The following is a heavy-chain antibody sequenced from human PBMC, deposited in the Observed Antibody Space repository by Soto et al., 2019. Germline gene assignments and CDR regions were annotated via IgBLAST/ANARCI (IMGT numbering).Heavy chain of an antibody. CDR1: RFTFSTYE. CDR2: ISSGGSTV. Sequence: EVQLVESGGALVQPGGSLRLSCVASRFTFSTYEMHWGRQAPGKGLEWVSYISSGGSTVYYADSVKGQYTISRDNTRNHLYLQMTSLRDEDTALYYCVRYCSTTLCNGVATRTFDYWGQGTLVTVSS. D-gene: IGHD2-2*01. CDR3: VRYCSTTLCNGVATRTFDY. J-gene: IGHJ4*02. V-gene: IGHV3-48*03.